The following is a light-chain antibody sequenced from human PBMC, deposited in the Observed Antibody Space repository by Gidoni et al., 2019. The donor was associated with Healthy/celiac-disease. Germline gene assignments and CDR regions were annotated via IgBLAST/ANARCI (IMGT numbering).Light chain of an antibody. CDR1: SSDVGGYNY. Sequence: QSALTQPASVSGSPGQSITISCTGTSSDVGGYNYDSWYQLHPGKAPKLMIYDVSNRPSGVSNRFSGSKSGNTASLTISGLQAEDEADYYCSSYTSSSSPYVFGTGTKVTVL. V-gene: IGLV2-14*03. CDR2: DVS. CDR3: SSYTSSSSPYV. J-gene: IGLJ1*01.